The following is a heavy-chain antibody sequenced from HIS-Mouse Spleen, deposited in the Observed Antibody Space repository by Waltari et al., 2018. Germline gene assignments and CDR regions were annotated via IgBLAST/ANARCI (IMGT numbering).Heavy chain of an antibody. V-gene: IGHV3-21*01. CDR2: ISSSSSYI. D-gene: IGHD6-19*01. CDR1: GFTFSSDS. Sequence: EVQLVESGGGLVKPGGSLRLSCAASGFTFSSDSMHWVRSAPGKGLEWVSSISSSSSYIYYADSVKGRFTISRDNAKNSLYLQMNSLRAEDTAVYYCARDVKQWLVPAFDIWGQGTMVTVSS. CDR3: ARDVKQWLVPAFDI. J-gene: IGHJ3*02.